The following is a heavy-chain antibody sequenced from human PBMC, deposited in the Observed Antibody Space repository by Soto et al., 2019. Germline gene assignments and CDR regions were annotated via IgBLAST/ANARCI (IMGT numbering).Heavy chain of an antibody. CDR1: GDSISRGAYY. D-gene: IGHD3-22*01. Sequence: QVQLQESGPGLVKPSQTLSLTCTVSGDSISRGAYYWTWIRQHPVKGLEWIGYISKSGRTYYNPSLKIRLTISLDTSENQFYLKLTSVTAADTARYYCARARQYYDCELVPWGEGTLVTVSS. CDR2: ISKSGRT. J-gene: IGHJ5*02. CDR3: ARARQYYDCELVP. V-gene: IGHV4-31*03.